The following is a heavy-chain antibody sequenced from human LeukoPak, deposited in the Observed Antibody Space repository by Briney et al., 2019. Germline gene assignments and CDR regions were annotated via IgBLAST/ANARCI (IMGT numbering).Heavy chain of an antibody. J-gene: IGHJ3*02. CDR3: ATSIVVVPAATGGTDAFDI. V-gene: IGHV3-30*03. D-gene: IGHD2-2*01. Sequence: PGRSLRLSCAASGFTFSSYGMHWVRQAPGKGLEWVAVISYDGSNKYYADSVKGRFTISRDNSKNTLYLQMNSPRAEDTAVYYCATSIVVVPAATGGTDAFDIWGQGTMVTVSS. CDR1: GFTFSSYG. CDR2: ISYDGSNK.